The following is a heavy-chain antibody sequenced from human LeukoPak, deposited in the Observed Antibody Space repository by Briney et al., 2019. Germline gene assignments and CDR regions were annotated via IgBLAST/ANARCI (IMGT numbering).Heavy chain of an antibody. CDR3: ARADYYWFDP. Sequence: ASVKVSCKASGYTFTSYGISWVRQAPGQGLEWMGGIIPIFGTANYAQRFQGRVTITADESTSTAYMELSSLRSEDTAVYYCARADYYWFDPWGQGTLVTVSS. V-gene: IGHV1-69*13. D-gene: IGHD5-12*01. CDR2: IIPIFGTA. CDR1: GYTFTSYG. J-gene: IGHJ5*02.